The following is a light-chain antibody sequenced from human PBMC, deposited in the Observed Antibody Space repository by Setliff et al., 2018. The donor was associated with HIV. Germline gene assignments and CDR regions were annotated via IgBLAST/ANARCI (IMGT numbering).Light chain of an antibody. J-gene: IGLJ2*01. CDR2: EVS. CDR3: SSYTSSSGGV. Sequence: QSALTQPASVSGSPGQSITISCTGTSSDVGGYNRVSWYQQPPGTAPKLVIYEVSNRPSGVPDRFSGSKSGNTASLTISGLQADDEADYYCSSYTSSSGGVFGGGTKVTVL. V-gene: IGLV2-18*02. CDR1: SSDVGGYNR.